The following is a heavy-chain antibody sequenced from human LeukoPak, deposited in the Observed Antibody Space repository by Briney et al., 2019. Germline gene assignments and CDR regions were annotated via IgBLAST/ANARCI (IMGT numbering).Heavy chain of an antibody. CDR1: GGSFSGYY. D-gene: IGHD6-13*01. CDR3: ARGDYMYSSSWYYFDY. J-gene: IGHJ4*02. V-gene: IGHV4-34*01. Sequence: SETLSLTCAVYGGSFSGYYWSWIRQPPGKGLEWIGEINHSGSTNYNPSLKSRVTISVDTSKNQFSLKLSSVTAADTAVYYCARGDYMYSSSWYYFDYWGQGTLVTVSS. CDR2: INHSGST.